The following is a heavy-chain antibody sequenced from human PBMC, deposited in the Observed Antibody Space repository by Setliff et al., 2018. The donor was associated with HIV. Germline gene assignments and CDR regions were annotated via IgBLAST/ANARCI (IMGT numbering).Heavy chain of an antibody. Sequence: PGGSLRLSCAASGFTFSSYWMSWVRQAPGKGLEWVANIKQDGSEKYYVDSVTGRFTISRDNAQNSLYPQMNSLRAEDTAVYYCARDSSSWRTVVILNYWGQGTLVTVSS. V-gene: IGHV3-7*01. CDR3: ARDSSSWRTVVILNY. CDR2: IKQDGSEK. D-gene: IGHD6-13*01. CDR1: GFTFSSYW. J-gene: IGHJ4*02.